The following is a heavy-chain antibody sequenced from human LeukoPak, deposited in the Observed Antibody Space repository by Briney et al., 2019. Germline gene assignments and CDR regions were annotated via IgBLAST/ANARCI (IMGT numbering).Heavy chain of an antibody. CDR2: ISGSGGST. Sequence: GGSLRLSCAASGFTFSSYAMSWVRQAPGKGLEWVSAISGSGGSTYYADSVKGRFTISRDNSKNTLYLQMNSLRAEDTAVSYCAKVGGWFGEDLGSELPHGMDVLGQGTTVTVPS. V-gene: IGHV3-23*01. CDR3: AKVGGWFGEDLGSELPHGMDV. J-gene: IGHJ6*02. CDR1: GFTFSSYA. D-gene: IGHD3-10*01.